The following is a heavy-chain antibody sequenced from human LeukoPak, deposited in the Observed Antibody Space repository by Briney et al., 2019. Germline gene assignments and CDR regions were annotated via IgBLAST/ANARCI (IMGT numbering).Heavy chain of an antibody. V-gene: IGHV3-33*01. J-gene: IGHJ1*01. CDR2: IWYDGSNK. CDR3: ARARGGYGDYAKYFQH. D-gene: IGHD4-17*01. Sequence: GGSLRLSCAASGFTFSSYGMHWVREAPGKGLEGGAVIWYDGSNKYYADSVKGRFTISRDNSKNTLYLQMNSLRAEDTAVYYCARARGGYGDYAKYFQHWGQGTLVTVSS. CDR1: GFTFSSYG.